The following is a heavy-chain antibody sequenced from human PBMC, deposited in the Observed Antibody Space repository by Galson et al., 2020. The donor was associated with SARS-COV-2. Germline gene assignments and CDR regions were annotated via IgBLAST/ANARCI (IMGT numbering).Heavy chain of an antibody. CDR2: IDPSDSYT. J-gene: IGHJ5*02. CDR1: GYSFTSYW. CDR3: ARARPPAGTFDP. D-gene: IGHD1-1*01. Sequence: HGESLKITCKGSGYSFTSYWISWVRQMPGKGLEWMGRIDPSDSYTNYSPSFHGHVTISADKSISTAYLQWSSLKASDAAMYYCARARPPAGTFDPWGQGTLVTVSS. V-gene: IGHV5-10-1*01.